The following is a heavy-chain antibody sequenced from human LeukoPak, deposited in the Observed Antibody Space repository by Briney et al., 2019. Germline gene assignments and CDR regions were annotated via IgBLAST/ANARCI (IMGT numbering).Heavy chain of an antibody. V-gene: IGHV4-34*01. J-gene: IGHJ4*02. CDR1: GGSLSGYY. CDR3: ASVPIYYDSSGYYRTRLFDY. CDR2: INHSGST. Sequence: SETLSLTCAVYGGSLSGYYWSWIRQPPGKGLEWIGEINHSGSTNYNPSLKSRVTISVDTSKNQFSLKLSSVTAADTAVYYCASVPIYYDSSGYYRTRLFDYWGQGTLVTVSS. D-gene: IGHD3-22*01.